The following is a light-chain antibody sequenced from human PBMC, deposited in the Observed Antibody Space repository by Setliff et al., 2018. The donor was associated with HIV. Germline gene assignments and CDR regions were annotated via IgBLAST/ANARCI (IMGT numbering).Light chain of an antibody. CDR2: KAS. V-gene: IGKV1-5*03. CDR1: QSISTW. J-gene: IGKJ2*01. CDR3: QQYNNYSYT. Sequence: DVQLTQSPSTLSASVGDRITITCRASQSISTWLAWYQQKPGKAPNLLIHKASSLQSGVPSRFSGSGSGTEFTLTISSLQPDDFATYYCQQYNNYSYTFGQGTKVDIK.